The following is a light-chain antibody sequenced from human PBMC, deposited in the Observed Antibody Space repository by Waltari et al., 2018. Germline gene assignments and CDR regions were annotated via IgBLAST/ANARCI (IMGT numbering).Light chain of an antibody. V-gene: IGLV1-51*01. Sequence: QSVLTQPPSVSAAPGQKVTISCSGNSSNIGDNYVSWYQQFPGTAPKMIIYDKKNGPSGIPVRFSGVWSGPSATLGITGLQTGDEADYYCGTWDSSLSSWVFGGGTKLAV. CDR3: GTWDSSLSSWV. J-gene: IGLJ3*02. CDR1: SSNIGDNY. CDR2: DKK.